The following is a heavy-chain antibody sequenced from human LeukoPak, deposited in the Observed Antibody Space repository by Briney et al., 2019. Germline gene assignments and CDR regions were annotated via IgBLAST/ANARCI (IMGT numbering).Heavy chain of an antibody. CDR2: INSDGSST. CDR3: ARGGAWIQLWSGIGFDY. CDR1: GFTFSSYW. J-gene: IGHJ4*02. V-gene: IGHV3-74*01. D-gene: IGHD5-18*01. Sequence: GGSLRLSCAASGFTFSSYWMHWVRQAPGKGLVWVSRINSDGSSTSYADSVKGRFTISRDNAKNTLYLQMNSLRAEDTAVYYCARGGAWIQLWSGIGFDYWGQGTLVTVSS.